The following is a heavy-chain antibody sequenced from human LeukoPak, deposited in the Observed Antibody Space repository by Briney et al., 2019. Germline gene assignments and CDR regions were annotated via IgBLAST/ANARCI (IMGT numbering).Heavy chain of an antibody. CDR2: INSNGDEI. D-gene: IGHD6-6*01. V-gene: IGHV3-23*01. Sequence: PGGSVRLSCGASGFTFSTYAMTWVRQAPGKGLEWVSGINSNGDEIYYADSVRGRFTISRDNSNNALYLQMDSLRTEDTAVYYCANWIGSSSRDYWGQGTLVTVSS. J-gene: IGHJ4*02. CDR1: GFTFSTYA. CDR3: ANWIGSSSRDY.